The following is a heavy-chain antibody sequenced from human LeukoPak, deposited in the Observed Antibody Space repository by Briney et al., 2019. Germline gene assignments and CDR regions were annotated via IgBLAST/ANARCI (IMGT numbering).Heavy chain of an antibody. Sequence: PGGSLRLSCAASGFTFSSYDMHWVRQATGKGLEWVSAIGTAGDPYYPGSVKGRFTLSRENAKNSLYLQMISLRAGDTAVYYCARGLRYCSGGSCYNSDAFDIWGQGTMVTVSS. D-gene: IGHD2-15*01. J-gene: IGHJ3*02. CDR3: ARGLRYCSGGSCYNSDAFDI. V-gene: IGHV3-13*05. CDR2: IGTAGDP. CDR1: GFTFSSYD.